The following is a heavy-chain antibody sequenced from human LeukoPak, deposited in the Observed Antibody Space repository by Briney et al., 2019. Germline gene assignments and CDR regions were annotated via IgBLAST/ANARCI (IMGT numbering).Heavy chain of an antibody. CDR2: INGHGNTT. D-gene: IGHD6-13*01. J-gene: IGHJ4*01. V-gene: IGHV3-74*01. Sequence: PGGSLRLSCAASGFALSNYWMHWVRQVPGKGLVWVSSINGHGNTTKYADSVRGRFTISRDNAKNTLFLQMYSLRADDTAVYFCSRGREYISNWNPFDFWGHGTLVTVS. CDR3: SRGREYISNWNPFDF. CDR1: GFALSNYW.